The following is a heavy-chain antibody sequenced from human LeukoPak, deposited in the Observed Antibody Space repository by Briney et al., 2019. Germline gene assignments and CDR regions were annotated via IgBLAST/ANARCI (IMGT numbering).Heavy chain of an antibody. CDR1: GYSFVGYG. V-gene: IGHV1-18*01. J-gene: IGHJ4*02. CDR2: FNPENGNT. D-gene: IGHD6-13*01. CDR3: ATTIAAATTPY. Sequence: ASVKVSCKASGYSFVGYGITWVRQAPGQGLEWMGWFNPENGNTNYAQKVQGRVTMTADTSTSTSYMELRSLRSDDTAVYYCATTIAAATTPYWGQGTLVTVSS.